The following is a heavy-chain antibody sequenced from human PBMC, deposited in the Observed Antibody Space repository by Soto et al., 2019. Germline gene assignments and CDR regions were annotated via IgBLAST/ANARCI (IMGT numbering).Heavy chain of an antibody. V-gene: IGHV1-18*01. D-gene: IGHD3-3*01. CDR3: ASDAPPPELRFLEWHNYDYNGMDV. Sequence: QVQVVQSGDEVKETEASVRVSCKTSGYSFTAYGISWVRQAPGQGLEWMGWISCYNGKTKYAQKVQGRVTMTTDTSTSTAYMEVRSLRSDDTAIYYCASDAPPPELRFLEWHNYDYNGMDVWGQGTTVTVSS. CDR1: GYSFTAYG. CDR2: ISCYNGKT. J-gene: IGHJ6*02.